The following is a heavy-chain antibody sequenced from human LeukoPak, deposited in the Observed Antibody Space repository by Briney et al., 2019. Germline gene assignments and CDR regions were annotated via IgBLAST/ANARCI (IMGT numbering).Heavy chain of an antibody. CDR2: ISYDGSNK. CDR1: GFTFSSYA. Sequence: GGSLRLSCAASGFTFSSYAMHWVRQAPGKGLEWVAVISYDGSNKYYADSVKGRFTISRDNAKNSLYLQMNSLRAEDTAVYYCARDFSPKTRYYYDSSGYYYPNYFDYWGQGTPVTVSS. D-gene: IGHD3-22*01. J-gene: IGHJ4*02. CDR3: ARDFSPKTRYYYDSSGYYYPNYFDY. V-gene: IGHV3-30*04.